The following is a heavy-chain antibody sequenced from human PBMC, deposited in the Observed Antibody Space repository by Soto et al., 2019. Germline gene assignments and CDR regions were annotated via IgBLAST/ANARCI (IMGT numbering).Heavy chain of an antibody. J-gene: IGHJ6*02. CDR2: ISDDGSNK. V-gene: IGHV3-30-3*01. CDR3: ARGAPLGGTTRGYYYYYGMDV. CDR1: GFIFSSYA. D-gene: IGHD1-7*01. Sequence: PGGSLRLSCAASGFIFSSYAMHWVRQAPGKGLEWVAIISDDGSNKYYADSVKGRFSISRDNSKNTLYLQMNSLRAEDTAVYYCARGAPLGGTTRGYYYYYGMDVWGQGTTVTVSS.